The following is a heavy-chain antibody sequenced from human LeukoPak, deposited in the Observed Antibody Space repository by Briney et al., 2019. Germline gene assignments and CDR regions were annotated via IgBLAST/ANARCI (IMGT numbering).Heavy chain of an antibody. J-gene: IGHJ4*02. CDR1: GFTFSSYS. CDR3: ARGGYSYGYRDY. CDR2: ISSSSSYI. D-gene: IGHD5-18*01. Sequence: GGSLRLSCXASGFTFSSYSMNWVRQAPGKGLEWVSSISSSSSYIYYADSVKGRFTISRDNAKNSLYLQMNSLRAEDTAVYYCARGGYSYGYRDYWGQGTLVTVSS. V-gene: IGHV3-21*01.